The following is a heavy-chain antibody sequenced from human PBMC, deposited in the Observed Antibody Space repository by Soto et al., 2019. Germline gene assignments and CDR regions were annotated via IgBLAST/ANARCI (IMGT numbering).Heavy chain of an antibody. D-gene: IGHD3-10*01. V-gene: IGHV3-30-3*01. J-gene: IGHJ3*02. CDR2: ISDDGNTR. CDR1: GFTFSTYA. Sequence: PGGSLRLSCVASGFTFSTYAMNWVRQAPGKGLEWVAVISDDGNTRFYADSVKGRFTISRDSPKNTLYLQMDSLRPEDTAVFYCARENYYSGISGPTTLAALDIWGQGTMVTVSS. CDR3: ARENYYSGISGPTTLAALDI.